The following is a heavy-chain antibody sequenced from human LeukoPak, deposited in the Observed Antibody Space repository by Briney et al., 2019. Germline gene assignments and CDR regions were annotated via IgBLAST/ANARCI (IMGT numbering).Heavy chain of an antibody. J-gene: IGHJ4*02. CDR1: GFTFSNYW. D-gene: IGHD3-22*01. V-gene: IGHV3-7*01. CDR2: IKQDGSEK. Sequence: GGSLRLSCAASGFTFSNYWMSWVRQAPGKGLEWVANIKQDGSEKYYVDSVKGRFTISRDNAKNSLYLQMNSLRAEDTAVYYCARDGSDSTGYYYALWGQGTLVTVSS. CDR3: ARDGSDSTGYYYAL.